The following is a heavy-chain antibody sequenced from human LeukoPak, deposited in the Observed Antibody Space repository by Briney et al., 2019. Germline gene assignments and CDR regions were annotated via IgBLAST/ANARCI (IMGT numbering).Heavy chain of an antibody. V-gene: IGHV3-21*01. Sequence: GGSLRLSRAASGFTFSSYSMNWVRQAPGKGLEWVSSISSSSSYIYYADSVKGRFTISRDNAKNSLYLQMNSLRAEDTAVYYCARDRSFYGDPVQNWGQGTLVTVSS. CDR2: ISSSSSYI. CDR3: ARDRSFYGDPVQN. CDR1: GFTFSSYS. J-gene: IGHJ4*02. D-gene: IGHD4-17*01.